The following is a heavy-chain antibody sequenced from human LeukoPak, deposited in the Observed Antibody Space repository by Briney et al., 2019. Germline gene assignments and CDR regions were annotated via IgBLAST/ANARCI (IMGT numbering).Heavy chain of an antibody. CDR1: GGSISSNSYY. V-gene: IGHV4-39*01. CDR2: IYYSGNT. CDR3: ARRAWYGYYFDY. D-gene: IGHD6-13*01. Sequence: PSETLSLTCTVSGGSISSNSYYWAWIRQPPGKGLEWIGTIYYSGNTYYNPSLKSRVTISIDTSKNQFSLKLSSVTAADTAVYYCARRAWYGYYFDYWGQGTLVTVSS. J-gene: IGHJ4*02.